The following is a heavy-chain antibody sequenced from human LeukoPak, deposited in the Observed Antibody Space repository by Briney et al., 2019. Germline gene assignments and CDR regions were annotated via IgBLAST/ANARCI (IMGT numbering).Heavy chain of an antibody. D-gene: IGHD1-26*01. CDR2: MYYSGST. V-gene: IGHV4-39*01. J-gene: IGHJ4*02. CDR3: AGLREGVVGAAFDY. CDR1: GGSIRSNSNY. Sequence: SETLSLTCSVSGGSIRSNSNYWGWIRQPPGKGLEWIGSMYYSGSTYYNPSLESRVTISVDTSKSQFSLKLSSVTAADTAVYYCAGLREGVVGAAFDYWGQGTLVTVSS.